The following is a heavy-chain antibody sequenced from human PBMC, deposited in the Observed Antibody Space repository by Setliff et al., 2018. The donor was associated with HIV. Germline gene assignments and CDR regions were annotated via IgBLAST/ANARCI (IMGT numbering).Heavy chain of an antibody. CDR3: ARHRGMTGTTWYNHYMDV. V-gene: IGHV4-34*01. CDR1: GGSLSGYY. D-gene: IGHD1-7*01. Sequence: SETLSLTCAVYGGSLSGYYWSWIRQPPGKGLEWIGEINHSGSTNYSPSLKSRVTILLDTSKNQFSLRLSSVTAADTAVYYCARHRGMTGTTWYNHYMDVWGKGATVTVS. CDR2: INHSGST. J-gene: IGHJ6*03.